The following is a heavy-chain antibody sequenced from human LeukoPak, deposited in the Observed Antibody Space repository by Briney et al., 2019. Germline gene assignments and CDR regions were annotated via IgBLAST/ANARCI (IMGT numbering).Heavy chain of an antibody. V-gene: IGHV4-34*01. Sequence: SETLSLTCAVYGGSFSGYYWTCIRQPPGKGLEWIGEINHSGSTNYNPSLKSRVTISVDTSKNQFSLKVNSVTAADTAVYYCASFRWGVGFEYWGQGTMVTVCS. J-gene: IGHJ4*02. CDR2: INHSGST. CDR1: GGSFSGYY. D-gene: IGHD3-16*01. CDR3: ASFRWGVGFEY.